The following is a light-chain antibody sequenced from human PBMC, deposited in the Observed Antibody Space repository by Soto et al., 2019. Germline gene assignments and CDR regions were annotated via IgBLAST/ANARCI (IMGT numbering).Light chain of an antibody. CDR2: DTS. Sequence: EIALTQSPATLSLSPGEGATLSFRASHSVSRYLAWYQQRPGQAPRLLVYDTSNRATGIPARFSGSGSGTDFTLTISSLEPEDFAVYYCRLRNNWPWTFGGGTKVEIK. CDR3: RLRNNWPWT. J-gene: IGKJ4*01. CDR1: HSVSRY. V-gene: IGKV3-11*01.